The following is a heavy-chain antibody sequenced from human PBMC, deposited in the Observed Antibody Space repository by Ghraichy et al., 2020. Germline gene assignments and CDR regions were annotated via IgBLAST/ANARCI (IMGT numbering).Heavy chain of an antibody. CDR1: GFSFSNYW. D-gene: IGHD4-23*01. V-gene: IGHV3-74*01. Sequence: LSLTCAASGFSFSNYWMHWVRRAPGKGLVWVSRINSDGSYTSYADSVRDRFTISRDNAKNTLYLQMNSLRVEDTAVYYCARESPRSEGGNSDSFDIWGQGTKVTVSS. CDR3: ARESPRSEGGNSDSFDI. J-gene: IGHJ3*02. CDR2: INSDGSYT.